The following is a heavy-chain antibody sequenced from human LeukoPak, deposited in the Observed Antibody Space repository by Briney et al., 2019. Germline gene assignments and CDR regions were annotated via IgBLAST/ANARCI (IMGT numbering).Heavy chain of an antibody. CDR1: GGSFSGYY. CDR3: ATAPRGVPAALNYYYGMDV. CDR2: INDSGST. Sequence: ASETLSLTCAVYGGSFSGYYWSWIRQPPGKGLEWIGEINDSGSTNYNPSLKSRVTISVDTSKNQFSLKLSSVTAADTAVYYCATAPRGVPAALNYYYGMDVWGKGTTVTVSS. D-gene: IGHD2-2*01. J-gene: IGHJ6*04. V-gene: IGHV4-34*01.